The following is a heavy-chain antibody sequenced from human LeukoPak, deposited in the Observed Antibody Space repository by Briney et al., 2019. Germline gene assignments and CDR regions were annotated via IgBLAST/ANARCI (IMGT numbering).Heavy chain of an antibody. V-gene: IGHV3-21*01. Sequence: GRSLRLSCAASGFTFSTYGMHWVRQAPGKGLEWVSSISSSGTYVYYADSVKGRFTISRDNAKNSLSLQMNSLRADDAAVYYCARASSKQLAGYLPDGFDIWGQGTMVTVSS. CDR2: ISSSGTYV. D-gene: IGHD3-9*01. CDR3: ARASSKQLAGYLPDGFDI. J-gene: IGHJ3*02. CDR1: GFTFSTYG.